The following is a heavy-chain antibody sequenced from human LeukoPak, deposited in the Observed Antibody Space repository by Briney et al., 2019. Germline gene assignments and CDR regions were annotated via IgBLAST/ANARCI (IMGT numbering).Heavy chain of an antibody. J-gene: IGHJ5*02. CDR2: ISGSGGST. Sequence: GGSLRLSCAASGFTFSSYAMSWVRQTPGKGLEWVSAISGSGGSTYHADSVKGRFTISRDNSKNTLYLQMNSLGAEDTAVYYCAKGKYQLREGWFDPWGQGTLVTVSS. V-gene: IGHV3-23*01. D-gene: IGHD2-2*01. CDR3: AKGKYQLREGWFDP. CDR1: GFTFSSYA.